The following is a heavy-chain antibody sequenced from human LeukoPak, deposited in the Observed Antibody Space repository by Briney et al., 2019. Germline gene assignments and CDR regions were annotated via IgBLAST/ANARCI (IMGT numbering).Heavy chain of an antibody. J-gene: IGHJ6*03. D-gene: IGHD1-26*01. Sequence: GGSLRLSCAASGFTFSSYGMHWVRQATGKGLEWVSAIGTAGDTYYADSVKGRFTISRDNSKNTLYLQMNSLRAEDTAVYYCARAWGVGALYYYYYMDVWGKGTTVTVSS. CDR1: GFTFSSYG. CDR3: ARAWGVGALYYYYYMDV. V-gene: IGHV3-13*01. CDR2: IGTAGDT.